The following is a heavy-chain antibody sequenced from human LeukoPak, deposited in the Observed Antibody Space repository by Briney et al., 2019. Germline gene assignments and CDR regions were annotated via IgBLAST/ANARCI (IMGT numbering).Heavy chain of an antibody. CDR1: GFTFTSYW. D-gene: IGHD2-2*01. V-gene: IGHV3-7*01. CDR3: AREDCSSTSCYLDY. J-gene: IGHJ4*02. CDR2: IKQDGSDK. Sequence: GGSLRLSCSASGFTFTSYWMIWVRQAPGKGLEWVASIKQDGSDKFYVDSVEGRFTISRDNARNSLFLQMNSLRAEDTAVYYCAREDCSSTSCYLDYWGQGTLVTVSS.